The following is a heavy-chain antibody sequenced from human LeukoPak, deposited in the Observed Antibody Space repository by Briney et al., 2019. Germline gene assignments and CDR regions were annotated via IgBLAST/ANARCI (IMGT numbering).Heavy chain of an antibody. J-gene: IGHJ6*03. D-gene: IGHD2-2*01. CDR2: IYTSGST. Sequence: SETLSLTCTVSGGSISSGSYYWSWIRQPAGKGLEWIGRIYTSGSTNYNPSLKSRVTISVDTSKNQFSLKLSSVTAADTAVYYCARDGVVVVPAATGYYYYMDVWGKGTTVTVSS. CDR1: GGSISSGSYY. CDR3: ARDGVVVVPAATGYYYYMDV. V-gene: IGHV4-61*02.